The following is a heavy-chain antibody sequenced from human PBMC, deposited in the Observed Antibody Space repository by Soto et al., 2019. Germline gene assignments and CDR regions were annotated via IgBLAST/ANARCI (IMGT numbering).Heavy chain of an antibody. V-gene: IGHV4-59*01. CDR2: IYYSGST. Sequence: SETLSLTCTVSGGSISSYYWSWIRQPPGKGLEWIGYIYYSGSTNYNPSLKSRVTISVDTSKNQFSLKLSSVTAADTAVYYCARWPPEYCGGDCYAFDIWGQGTMVTVSS. D-gene: IGHD2-21*02. CDR1: GGSISSYY. J-gene: IGHJ3*02. CDR3: ARWPPEYCGGDCYAFDI.